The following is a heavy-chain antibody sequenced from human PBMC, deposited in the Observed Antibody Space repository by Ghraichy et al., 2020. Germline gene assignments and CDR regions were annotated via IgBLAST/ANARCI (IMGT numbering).Heavy chain of an antibody. CDR2: ISIYYGQT. CDR1: GYTFDSYG. CDR3: ARDINVHHVRPSFCDY. D-gene: IGHD1-14*01. V-gene: IGHV1-18*01. J-gene: IGHJ4*02. Sequence: ASVKVSCKASGYTFDSYGISWVRQAPGQGLEWMGWISIYYGQTNYAQNFQGRVTMTRDISTSTAYMELTSLRYDDTAVYYCARDINVHHVRPSFCDYWGQGTLVSVSS.